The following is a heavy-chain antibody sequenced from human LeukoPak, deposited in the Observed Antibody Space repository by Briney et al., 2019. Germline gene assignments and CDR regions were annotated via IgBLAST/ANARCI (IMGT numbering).Heavy chain of an antibody. CDR3: ARGVRKENLFWSGRYYFDY. CDR1: GFTFSTYA. Sequence: GGSLRLSCAASGFTFSTYAMTWVRQAPGKGLEWVSLISGTGGSTYYADSVKGRFTISRDNSKNTLYLQMNSLRSEDTAVYYCARGVRKENLFWSGRYYFDYWGQGTLVTVSS. V-gene: IGHV3-23*01. J-gene: IGHJ4*02. D-gene: IGHD3-3*01. CDR2: ISGTGGST.